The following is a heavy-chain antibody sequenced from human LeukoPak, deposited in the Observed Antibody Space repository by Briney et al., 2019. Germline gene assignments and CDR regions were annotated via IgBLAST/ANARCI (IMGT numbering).Heavy chain of an antibody. CDR1: GFTFSSYA. CDR2: ISGSSTRT. D-gene: IGHD2-2*02. J-gene: IGHJ4*02. Sequence: GGSLRLSCADSGFTFSSYAMSWVRQAPGKGLEWVSSISGSSTRTYYADSVKDRFTLSRDDSKNTLYLQMNSLRAEDTAVYYCAKSRSSSSTSCYNYWGQGTLVTVSS. CDR3: AKSRSSSSTSCYNY. V-gene: IGHV3-23*01.